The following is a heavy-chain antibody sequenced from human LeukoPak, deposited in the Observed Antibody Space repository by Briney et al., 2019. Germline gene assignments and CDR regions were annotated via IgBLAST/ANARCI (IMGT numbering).Heavy chain of an antibody. D-gene: IGHD6-19*01. CDR1: GFTFSSYA. V-gene: IGHV3-30*04. CDR2: ISYDGSNK. J-gene: IGHJ4*02. Sequence: GGSLRLSCAASGFTFSSYAMHWVRQAPGNGLEWVAVISYDGSNKYYADSVKGRFTISRDNSKNTLYLQMNSLRAEDTAVYYCVRVGIAVAGSFDYWGQGTLVTVSS. CDR3: VRVGIAVAGSFDY.